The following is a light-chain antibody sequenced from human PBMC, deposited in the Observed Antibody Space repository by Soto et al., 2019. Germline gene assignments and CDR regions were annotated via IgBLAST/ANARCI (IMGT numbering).Light chain of an antibody. CDR1: PSVRNK. J-gene: IGKJ1*01. CDR3: QQYDKWPPVT. Sequence: TLMTQSPDTLSVSPGERSPLSCRASPSVRNKLAWYQQKSGQAHRLLIYGASNRATGIPDRFSGSGSGTEFTLTINKLQSEDVAIYYCQQYDKWPPVTFGQGTKVDIK. V-gene: IGKV3-15*01. CDR2: GAS.